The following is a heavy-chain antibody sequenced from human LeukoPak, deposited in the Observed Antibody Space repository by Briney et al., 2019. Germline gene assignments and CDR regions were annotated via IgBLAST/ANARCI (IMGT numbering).Heavy chain of an antibody. Sequence: GRSLRLSCAASGFTFSSYAMHWVRQAPGKGLEWVAVISYDGSNKYYADSVKGRFTISRDNSKNTLYLQMNSLRAEDTAVYYCARDGRVSGMDVWGQGTTVTVSS. D-gene: IGHD3-10*01. CDR2: ISYDGSNK. CDR1: GFTFSSYA. V-gene: IGHV3-30*04. J-gene: IGHJ6*02. CDR3: ARDGRVSGMDV.